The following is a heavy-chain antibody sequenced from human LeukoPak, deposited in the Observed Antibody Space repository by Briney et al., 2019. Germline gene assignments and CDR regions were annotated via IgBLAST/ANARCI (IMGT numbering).Heavy chain of an antibody. CDR3: ARVFGSGVDY. J-gene: IGHJ4*02. D-gene: IGHD3-10*01. CDR1: GFTFSSYA. V-gene: IGHV3-30-3*01. CDR2: ISYDGSNK. Sequence: GRSLRLSCAASGFTFSSYAMHSVRQAPGKGLEWVAVISYDGSNKYYADSVKGRFTISRDNSKNTLYLQMNSLRAEDTAVYYCARVFGSGVDYWGQGTLVTVSS.